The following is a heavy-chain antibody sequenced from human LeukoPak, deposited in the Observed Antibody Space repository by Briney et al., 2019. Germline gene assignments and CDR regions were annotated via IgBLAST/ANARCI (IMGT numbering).Heavy chain of an antibody. Sequence: ASVKVSCTASGYTFTSYDINWVRQATGPGLEWMGWMNPNSVNTGSAPTFQGRVTMTSDTSISTGYMELSSLTSDDTAVYYCARGKRPPQEPGYDSSGYYFFDYWGQGTLVTVSS. CDR3: ARGKRPPQEPGYDSSGYYFFDY. CDR1: GYTFTSYD. D-gene: IGHD3-22*01. CDR2: MNPNSVNT. J-gene: IGHJ4*02. V-gene: IGHV1-8*01.